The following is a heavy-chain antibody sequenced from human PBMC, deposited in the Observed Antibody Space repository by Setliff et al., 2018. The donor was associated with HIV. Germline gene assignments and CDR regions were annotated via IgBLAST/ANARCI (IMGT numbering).Heavy chain of an antibody. Sequence: GASVKVSCKASGYTFTNNDINWVRQAPGQGLEWMGGSIPLFGTTNYAQKFQGRVTLTTDELMKTAYMELSSLRSEDTAVYYCARERGGLRSPFDYWGQGTLVTVSS. CDR1: GYTFTNND. CDR3: ARERGGLRSPFDY. D-gene: IGHD2-15*01. V-gene: IGHV1-69*05. CDR2: SIPLFGTT. J-gene: IGHJ4*02.